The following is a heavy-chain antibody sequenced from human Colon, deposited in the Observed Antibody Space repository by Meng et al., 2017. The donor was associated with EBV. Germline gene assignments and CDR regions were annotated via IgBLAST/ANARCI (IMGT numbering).Heavy chain of an antibody. CDR3: ANYAIGGGGLGS. CDR2: IFYTISGNT. CDR1: ASLSRLLCYH. J-gene: IGHJ5*02. D-gene: IGHD3-3*01. V-gene: IGHV4-30-4*01. Sequence: PGLVSPSQPLHLSSFVSASLSRLLCYHLLSILQPPWQCLACLVLIFYTISGNTYYTPSLESRVSMSLDTSKNQYSLKLCSVTATDTAVYYCANYAIGGGGLGSWGQGNLVTVSS.